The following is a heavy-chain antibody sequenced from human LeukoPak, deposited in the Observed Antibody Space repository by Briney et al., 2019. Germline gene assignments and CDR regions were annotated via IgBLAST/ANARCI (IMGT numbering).Heavy chain of an antibody. CDR1: GFTFSSHS. D-gene: IGHD2-2*02. Sequence: GGSLRLSCAASGFTFSSHSMNWVRQAPGKGLKWVSSISSSSSYIYYADSVKGRFTISRDNAKNSLYLQMNSLRAEDTAVYYCVAPLKKYCSSTSCYTIHEYFQHWGQGTLVTVSS. CDR2: ISSSSSYI. CDR3: VAPLKKYCSSTSCYTIHEYFQH. J-gene: IGHJ1*01. V-gene: IGHV3-21*01.